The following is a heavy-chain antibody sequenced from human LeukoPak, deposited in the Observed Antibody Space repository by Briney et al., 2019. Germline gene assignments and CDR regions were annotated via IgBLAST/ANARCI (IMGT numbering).Heavy chain of an antibody. D-gene: IGHD3-10*01. CDR2: INPKTGGT. CDR1: GYTFTGYY. Sequence: ASVKVSCKASGYTFTGYYMHWVRQAPGQGLKWMGWINPKTGGTDYAQKFQGRVTMTSDTSISTVYMELSRLRSDDSAVYYCARSYYGSGSPLYWGQGTLVTVSS. J-gene: IGHJ4*02. V-gene: IGHV1-2*02. CDR3: ARSYYGSGSPLY.